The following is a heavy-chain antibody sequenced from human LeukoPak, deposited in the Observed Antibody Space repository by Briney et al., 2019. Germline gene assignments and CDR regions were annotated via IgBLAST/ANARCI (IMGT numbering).Heavy chain of an antibody. CDR2: IYTSGST. D-gene: IGHD6-13*01. Sequence: SETLSLTCSVSGASISNYYWSWIRQPAGKGLEWIGRIYTSGSTNYNPSLKSRVTISVDTSKNQYSLKLSSVTAADTAVYYCARTWQHLLIDYWGQGTLVTVSS. CDR1: GASISNYY. J-gene: IGHJ4*02. V-gene: IGHV4-4*07. CDR3: ARTWQHLLIDY.